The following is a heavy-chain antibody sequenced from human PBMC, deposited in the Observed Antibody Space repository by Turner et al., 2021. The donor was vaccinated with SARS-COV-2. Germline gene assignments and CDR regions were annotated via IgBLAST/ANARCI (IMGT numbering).Heavy chain of an antibody. D-gene: IGHD2-2*01. V-gene: IGHV3-21*01. CDR1: GFTFTSDS. CDR2: IISSSTYI. Sequence: EVQLVESGGGLVKPGGALRLSCAASGFTFTSDSMNWVRHAPGKGLEWVSSIISSSTYIYYADAVKGRFTISRDNAKNSLYLQMNSLRAEDTAVYYCARDCSTTTCEAWGQGTLVTVSS. CDR3: ARDCSTTTCEA. J-gene: IGHJ5*02.